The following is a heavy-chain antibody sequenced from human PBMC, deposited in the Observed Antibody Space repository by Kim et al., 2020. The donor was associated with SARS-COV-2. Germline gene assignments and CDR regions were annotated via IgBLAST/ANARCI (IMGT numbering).Heavy chain of an antibody. Sequence: ASVKVSCKASGYTFTGYYMHWVRQAPGLGLEGMGWISLKSGGTNYAQNFQGRVTMTRDTSISTAYMDLSSLRSDDTAVYYCARDDYLGNSLDYWGQGTLVTVSS. CDR3: ARDDYLGNSLDY. J-gene: IGHJ4*02. D-gene: IGHD4-17*01. V-gene: IGHV1-2*02. CDR2: ISLKSGGT. CDR1: GYTFTGYY.